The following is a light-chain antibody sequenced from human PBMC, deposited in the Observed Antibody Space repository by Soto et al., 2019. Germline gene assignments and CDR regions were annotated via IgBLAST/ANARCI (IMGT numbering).Light chain of an antibody. J-gene: IGKJ1*01. CDR1: QGVTSN. Sequence: EIVMTQSPATLSVSPGESATLSCRASQGVTSNVAWYQQKPGQAPRLLIFCASTRATGIPARFSGSGSGTEFTLTISSLQSEDFAVYHCQQYNYWPPWTFGQGTKVEIK. V-gene: IGKV3-15*01. CDR3: QQYNYWPPWT. CDR2: CAS.